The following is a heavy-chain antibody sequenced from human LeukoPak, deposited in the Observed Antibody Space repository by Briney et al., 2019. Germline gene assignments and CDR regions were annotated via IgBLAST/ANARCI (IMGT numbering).Heavy chain of an antibody. V-gene: IGHV3-23*01. CDR3: ANGYSGYDQPFDY. Sequence: PGGSLRLSCAASGFTFSSYAMSWDRQAPGKGLEWVSAISGSGGSTYYADSVKGRFTISRDNSKNTLYLQMNSLRAEDTAVYYCANGYSGYDQPFDYWGQGTLVTVSS. CDR2: ISGSGGST. J-gene: IGHJ4*02. CDR1: GFTFSSYA. D-gene: IGHD5-12*01.